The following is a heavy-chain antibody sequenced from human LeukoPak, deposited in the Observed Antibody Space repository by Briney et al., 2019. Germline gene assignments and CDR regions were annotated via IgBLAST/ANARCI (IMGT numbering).Heavy chain of an antibody. Sequence: GGSLRLSCAASGFTFSSLWMTWVRQALGKGLEWVASIKQDGSEIYYVDSVKGRFTISRDNAKNSLYLQMNSLRAEDTAVYYCASGSGFLFDHWGQGTLVTVSS. D-gene: IGHD6-19*01. J-gene: IGHJ4*02. CDR3: ASGSGFLFDH. V-gene: IGHV3-7*01. CDR2: IKQDGSEI. CDR1: GFTFSSLW.